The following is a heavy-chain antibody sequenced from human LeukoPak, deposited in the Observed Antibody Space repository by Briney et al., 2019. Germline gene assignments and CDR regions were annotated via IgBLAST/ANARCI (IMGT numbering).Heavy chain of an antibody. J-gene: IGHJ5*02. CDR1: GFTFSDYY. V-gene: IGHV3-11*01. CDR3: ARDQGGPYGDYELRFDP. D-gene: IGHD4-17*01. Sequence: PGGSLRLSCAASGFTFSDYYMSWIRQAPGKGLEWLSYISSGGSTIYYADSVKGRFTISRENAENSLYLQMNSLRAEDTAVYYCARDQGGPYGDYELRFDPWGQGTLVTVSS. CDR2: ISSGGSTI.